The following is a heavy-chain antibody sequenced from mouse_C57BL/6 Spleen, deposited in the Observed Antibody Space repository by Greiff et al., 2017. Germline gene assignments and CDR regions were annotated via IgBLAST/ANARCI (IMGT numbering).Heavy chain of an antibody. D-gene: IGHD1-1*02. Sequence: VKLMESGPGLVQPSQSLSITCTVSGFSLTSYGVHWVRQSPGKGLEWLGVIWRGGSTDYTAAFMSRLSITKDNSKSQVFFKMNSLQADDTAIYYWAKKKGGNPYAMDYWGQGTSVTVSS. J-gene: IGHJ4*01. CDR1: GFSLTSYG. CDR2: IWRGGST. CDR3: AKKKGGNPYAMDY. V-gene: IGHV2-5*01.